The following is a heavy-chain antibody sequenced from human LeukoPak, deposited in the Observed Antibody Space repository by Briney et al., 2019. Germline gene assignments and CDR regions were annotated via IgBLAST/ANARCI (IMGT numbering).Heavy chain of an antibody. Sequence: ASVKVSCKASGYTFTSYYMHWVRQAPGQGLEWMGIINPSGGSTSYAQKFQGRVTMTRDTSTSTVYMELSSLRSEDTAVYYCARVPYGSGSSYYFDYWGQGTLVTVSS. V-gene: IGHV1-46*01. J-gene: IGHJ4*02. CDR1: GYTFTSYY. D-gene: IGHD3-10*01. CDR3: ARVPYGSGSSYYFDY. CDR2: INPSGGST.